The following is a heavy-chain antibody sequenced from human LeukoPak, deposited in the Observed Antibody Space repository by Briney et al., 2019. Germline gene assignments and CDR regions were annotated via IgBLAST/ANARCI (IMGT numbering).Heavy chain of an antibody. CDR3: AREEPGGWFDP. V-gene: IGHV1-46*01. Sequence: ASVKVSCKASGYTFTGYYMHRVRQAPGQGLEWMGIINPSGGSTSYGQKFQGRVTMTRDTSTSTVYMELSSLRSEDTAVYYCAREEPGGWFDPWGQGTLVTVSS. CDR1: GYTFTGYY. J-gene: IGHJ5*02. CDR2: INPSGGST. D-gene: IGHD1-14*01.